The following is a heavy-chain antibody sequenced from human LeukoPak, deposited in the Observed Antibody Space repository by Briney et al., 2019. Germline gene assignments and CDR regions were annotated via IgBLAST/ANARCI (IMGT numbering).Heavy chain of an antibody. Sequence: GRSLRLSCAASGFTFSSYNMQWVRQAPGKGLEYVSSISDNGGTTYYADSVRGRFTISRDNSKNTLYLQMSSLRAEDTAVYFCVTQGDGYYSGPFDYWGQGTLVTVSS. CDR2: ISDNGGTT. V-gene: IGHV3-64D*06. CDR1: GFTFSSYN. J-gene: IGHJ4*02. D-gene: IGHD3-22*01. CDR3: VTQGDGYYSGPFDY.